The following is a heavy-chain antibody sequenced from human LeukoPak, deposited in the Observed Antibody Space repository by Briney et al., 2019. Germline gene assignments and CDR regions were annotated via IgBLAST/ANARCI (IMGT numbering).Heavy chain of an antibody. D-gene: IGHD3-3*01. CDR1: GGSISSYY. V-gene: IGHV4-59*01. Sequence: SETLSLTRTVSGGSISSYYWSWIRQPPGKGLEWIGYIYYSGSTNYNPSLKSRVTISVDTSKNQFSLKLSSVTAADTAVYYCARVSLGVGDYYYYYMDVWGKGTTVTVSS. CDR3: ARVSLGVGDYYYYYMDV. CDR2: IYYSGST. J-gene: IGHJ6*03.